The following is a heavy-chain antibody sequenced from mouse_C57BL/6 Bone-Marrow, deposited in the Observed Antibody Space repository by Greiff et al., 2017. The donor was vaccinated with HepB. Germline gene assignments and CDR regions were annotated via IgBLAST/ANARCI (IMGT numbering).Heavy chain of an antibody. CDR1: GFNIKDDY. CDR2: IDPENGDT. Sequence: VQLQQSGAELARPGASVKMSCTASGFNIKDDYMHWVKQRPEQGLEWIGWIDPENGDTEYASKFQGKATITADTSSNTAYLQLSSLTSEDTAVYYCTKELPWFAYWGQGTLVTVSA. J-gene: IGHJ3*01. V-gene: IGHV14-4*01. CDR3: TKELPWFAY.